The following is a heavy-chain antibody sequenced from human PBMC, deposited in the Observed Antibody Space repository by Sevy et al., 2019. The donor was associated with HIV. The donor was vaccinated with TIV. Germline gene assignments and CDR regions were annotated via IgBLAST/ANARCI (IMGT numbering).Heavy chain of an antibody. J-gene: IGHJ4*02. CDR1: GFTLEDYT. V-gene: IGHV3-43*01. CDR3: AKDTIPRSSSGPGDY. CDR2: FIGDGVAT. D-gene: IGHD6-13*01. Sequence: GGSLRLSFAAPGFTLEDYTMHWVRQAPGKVLKWAPLFIGDGVATYYADSVKGRFTISRDNSKNSLYLQMNSLRTEDTALYYCAKDTIPRSSSGPGDYWGQGTLVTVSS.